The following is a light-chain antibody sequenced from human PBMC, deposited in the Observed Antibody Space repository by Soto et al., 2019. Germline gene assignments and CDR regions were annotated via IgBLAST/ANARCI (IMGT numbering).Light chain of an antibody. CDR3: QQYGSSPPLT. Sequence: EIVLTQSPGTLSLSPGERATLSCRASQSVSSSFLAWYQQKPGQAPRLLIYAASSRATSIPDRFSGSGSGTDFTLTISRLEPEDFAVYYCQQYGSSPPLTFGGGTKVEIK. CDR1: QSVSSSF. CDR2: AAS. J-gene: IGKJ4*01. V-gene: IGKV3-20*01.